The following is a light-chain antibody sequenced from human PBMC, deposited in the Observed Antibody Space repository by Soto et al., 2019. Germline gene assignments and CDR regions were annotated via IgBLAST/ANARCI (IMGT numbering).Light chain of an antibody. CDR2: EVS. V-gene: IGLV2-14*01. J-gene: IGLJ2*01. Sequence: QSVLTQPASVSGSPGQSITISCTGTSSDVGGYNYVSWYQQHPGKAPKLMIYEVSDRPSGVSNRFSGSKSGNTASLTISGLQAEDEADYYCSSYRGTYTLDVVFGGGTKLTVL. CDR1: SSDVGGYNY. CDR3: SSYRGTYTLDVV.